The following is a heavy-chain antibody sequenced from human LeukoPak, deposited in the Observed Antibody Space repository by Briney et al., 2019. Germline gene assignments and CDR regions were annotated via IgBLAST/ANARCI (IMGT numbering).Heavy chain of an antibody. CDR3: ARDYSSSWVEYFQH. CDR2: ISAYNGNT. J-gene: IGHJ1*01. V-gene: IGHV1-18*01. Sequence: AASVKVSCKASGYTFTSYGISWVRQAPGQGLEWMGWISAYNGNTNYAQKLQGRVTMTTDTSTSTAYMELRSLRSDDTAVYYCARDYSSSWVEYFQHWGQGTLVTVSS. D-gene: IGHD6-13*01. CDR1: GYTFTSYG.